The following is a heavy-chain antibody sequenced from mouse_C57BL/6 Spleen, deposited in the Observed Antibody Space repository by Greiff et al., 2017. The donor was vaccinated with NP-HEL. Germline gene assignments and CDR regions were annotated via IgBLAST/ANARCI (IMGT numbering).Heavy chain of an antibody. D-gene: IGHD1-1*01. CDR1: GYTFTDYY. CDR2: INPYNGGT. J-gene: IGHJ1*03. CDR3: ATGGSSPDFDV. V-gene: IGHV1-19*01. Sequence: VQLQQSGPVLVKPGASVKMSCKASGYTFTDYYMNWVKQSHGKSLEWIGVINPYNGGTSYNQKFKGKATLTVDKSSSTAYMELNSLTSEDSAVYYCATGGSSPDFDVWGTGTTVTVSS.